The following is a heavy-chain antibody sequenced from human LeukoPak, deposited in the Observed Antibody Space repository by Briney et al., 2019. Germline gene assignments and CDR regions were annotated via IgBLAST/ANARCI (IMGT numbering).Heavy chain of an antibody. CDR3: ARGPHYYDSSGYLGDY. CDR2: ISSSSSYI. D-gene: IGHD3-22*01. CDR1: GFTFSDYY. V-gene: IGHV3-11*06. Sequence: PGGSLRLSCAASGFTFSDYYMSWIRQAPGKGLEWVSSISSSSSYIYYADSVKGRFTISRDNAKNSLYLQMNSLRAEDTAVYYCARGPHYYDSSGYLGDYWGQGTLVTVSS. J-gene: IGHJ4*02.